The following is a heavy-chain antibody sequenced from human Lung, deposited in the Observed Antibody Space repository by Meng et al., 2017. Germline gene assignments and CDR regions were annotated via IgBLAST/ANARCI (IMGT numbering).Heavy chain of an antibody. J-gene: IGHJ2*01. CDR1: GYTFTSYA. CDR3: ASGWFGELFGYFDL. D-gene: IGHD3-10*01. V-gene: IGHV7-4-1*02. Sequence: QGQLVQSGSECKKPGASVKVSCKASGYTFTSYAMNWVRQAPGQGLEWMGWINTNTGNPTYAQGFTGRFVFSLDTSVSTAYLQISSLKAEDTAVYYCASGWFGELFGYFDLWGRGTLVTVSS. CDR2: INTNTGNP.